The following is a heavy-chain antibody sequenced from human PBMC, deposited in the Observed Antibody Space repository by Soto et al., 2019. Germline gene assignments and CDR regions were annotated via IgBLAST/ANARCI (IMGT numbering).Heavy chain of an antibody. V-gene: IGHV1-8*01. J-gene: IGHJ5*02. CDR2: MNPNRGNT. Sequence: QVQLVQSGAEVKKPGASVKVSCKASGYTFTSYDINWVRQATGQGLEWMGWMNPNRGNTGYAQKFQGRVTMTRNTSISTAYMELSSLKSGDTAVYYCATSQVTDWFAELWSDNWFDPWGQGTLVTVSS. CDR3: ATSQVTDWFAELWSDNWFDP. D-gene: IGHD3-10*01. CDR1: GYTFTSYD.